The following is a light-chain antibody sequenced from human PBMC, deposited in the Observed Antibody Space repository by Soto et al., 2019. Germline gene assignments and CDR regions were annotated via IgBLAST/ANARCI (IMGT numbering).Light chain of an antibody. CDR1: QSVSSSF. CDR3: QQYAKLPIT. CDR2: GAS. V-gene: IGKV3-20*01. Sequence: EIVLTQSPGSLSLSPGERATLSCWSSQSVSSSFLAWYQQKPGQAPRLLIYGASTRAAGIPDRFSGSGSGTDFTLTINRLEPEDFAVYYCQQYAKLPITFGLGTRLEI. J-gene: IGKJ5*01.